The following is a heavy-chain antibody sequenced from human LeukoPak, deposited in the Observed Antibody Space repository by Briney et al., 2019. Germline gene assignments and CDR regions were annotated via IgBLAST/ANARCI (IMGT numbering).Heavy chain of an antibody. CDR2: IYSGGNT. V-gene: IGHV3-53*01. D-gene: IGHD3-22*01. CDR3: ARDYYDRSGGDAFGI. Sequence: GGSLRLSCAASGFTVSSNYMSWVRQAPGKGLEWVSVIYSGGNTYYADSVKGRFTISRDNSKNMLYLQMNSLRVEDTAVYYCARDYYDRSGGDAFGIWGQGTMVTVSS. J-gene: IGHJ3*02. CDR1: GFTVSSNY.